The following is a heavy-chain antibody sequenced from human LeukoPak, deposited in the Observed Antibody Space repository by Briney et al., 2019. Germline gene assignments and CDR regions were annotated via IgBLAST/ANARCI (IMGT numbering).Heavy chain of an antibody. V-gene: IGHV3-23*01. D-gene: IGHD6-19*01. CDR1: GFTFSNYA. Sequence: GGSLRLSCAASGFTFSNYAMRWVRQAPGKGLEWGSGISGSGDSTYYADSVKGRFTISRDNSKNTLYLQMNSLRAEDTAVYYCARRSGIAVAGAFDYWGQGTLVTVSS. J-gene: IGHJ4*02. CDR3: ARRSGIAVAGAFDY. CDR2: ISGSGDST.